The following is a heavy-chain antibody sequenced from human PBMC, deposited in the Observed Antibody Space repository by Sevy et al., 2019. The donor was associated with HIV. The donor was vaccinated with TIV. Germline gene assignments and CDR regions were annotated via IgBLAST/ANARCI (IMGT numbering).Heavy chain of an antibody. J-gene: IGHJ6*02. CDR3: ARDSSTGITVHGVVTYGMDV. V-gene: IGHV4-59*01. CDR1: GGSISSYY. CDR2: VNYRGST. Sequence: SETLSLTCAVSGGSISSYYWTRIRQPPGKGLEWIGYVNYRGSTNYNPSLKSRLTMSVDISKNQFPLKLTSVTAADTAVYYCARDSSTGITVHGVVTYGMDVWGQWTTVTVSS. D-gene: IGHD3-3*01.